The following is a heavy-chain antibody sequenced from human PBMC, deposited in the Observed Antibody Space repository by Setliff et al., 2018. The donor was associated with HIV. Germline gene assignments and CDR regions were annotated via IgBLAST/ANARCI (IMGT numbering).Heavy chain of an antibody. V-gene: IGHV3-7*05. D-gene: IGHD6-13*01. CDR3: ASTRFGGPTSAPAGRIDFDL. CDR2: IKQDGSEK. CDR1: GFIFSDYW. Sequence: GGSLRLSCVASGFIFSDYWMSWVRQAPGKGLEWVANIKQDGSEKYYVESVEGRFSLSRDNTRRSLYLQMNGLRAEDTAVYYCASTRFGGPTSAPAGRIDFDLWGQGTLVTVSS. J-gene: IGHJ4*02.